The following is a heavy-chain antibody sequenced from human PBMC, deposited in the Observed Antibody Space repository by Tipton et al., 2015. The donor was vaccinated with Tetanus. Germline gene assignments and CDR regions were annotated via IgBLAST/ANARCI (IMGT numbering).Heavy chain of an antibody. J-gene: IGHJ5*02. CDR1: GGSLSSGTYY. Sequence: LAKPTETLSLTCTVSGGSLSSGTYYWDWIRQPPGKGLEWIGNIYYNGNTLQNPSLKSRVTLSLDKPKNQFSLKLRSVTAADTAVYYCARSADNWFDPWGQGTLVTVSS. CDR3: ARSADNWFDP. V-gene: IGHV4-39*01. CDR2: IYYNGNT.